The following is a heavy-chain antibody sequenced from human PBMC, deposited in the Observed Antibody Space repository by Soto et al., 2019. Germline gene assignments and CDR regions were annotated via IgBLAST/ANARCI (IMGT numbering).Heavy chain of an antibody. V-gene: IGHV3-30*18. Sequence: QVQLVESGGGVVQPGRSLRLSCAASGFTFSSYGMHWVRQAPGKGLEWVAVISYDGSNKYYADSVKGRFTICRDNSKNTLYLQMNSLRAEDTAVYYCAKDPFSYYYGSGSYYFDYWGQGTLVTVSS. D-gene: IGHD3-10*01. CDR1: GFTFSSYG. CDR2: ISYDGSNK. J-gene: IGHJ4*02. CDR3: AKDPFSYYYGSGSYYFDY.